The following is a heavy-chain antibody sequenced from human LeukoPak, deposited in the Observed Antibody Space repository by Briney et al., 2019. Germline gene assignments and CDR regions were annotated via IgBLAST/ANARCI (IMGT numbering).Heavy chain of an antibody. V-gene: IGHV3-20*01. CDR1: GFTFDDYG. J-gene: IGHJ4*02. Sequence: GGSLRLSCAASGFTFDDYGMSWVRQVPGKGLEWVSGINWKGGSTVYEDSVKGRFTISRDNAKNSLYLEMNSLRAEDTALYHCARRPYSSSSHYFDYWGQGTLVTVSS. CDR3: ARRPYSSSSHYFDY. D-gene: IGHD6-6*01. CDR2: INWKGGST.